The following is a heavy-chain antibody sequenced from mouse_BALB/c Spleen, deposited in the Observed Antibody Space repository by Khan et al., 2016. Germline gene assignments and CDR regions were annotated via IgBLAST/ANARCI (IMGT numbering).Heavy chain of an antibody. D-gene: IGHD1-1*01. V-gene: IGHV3-1*02. CDR2: IHYSGSI. Sequence: EVQLQESGPDLVKPSQSLSLTCTVTAYSITSGYTWRWVRQFPGDKLEWLGHIHYSGSIKYNPSLRSRISITRDTSKNQFFLQLSSVTAEDTATYACATYSWGFAYWGQGTLVTVSA. J-gene: IGHJ3*01. CDR3: ATYSWGFAY. CDR1: AYSITSGYT.